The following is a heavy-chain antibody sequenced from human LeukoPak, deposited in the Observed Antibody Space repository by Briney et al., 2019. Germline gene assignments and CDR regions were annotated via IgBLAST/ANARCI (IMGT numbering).Heavy chain of an antibody. CDR2: ISGSGGST. D-gene: IGHD3-3*01. Sequence: GGSLRLSCAASGFTFSSYAMSWVRQAPGKGLEWVSAISGSGGSTYYAASVKGRFTISRDNSKNPLYLQMNSLRAEDTAVYYCAKSPRRFWRGGELDYWGQGTLVTVSS. CDR3: AKSPRRFWRGGELDY. CDR1: GFTFSSYA. V-gene: IGHV3-23*01. J-gene: IGHJ4*02.